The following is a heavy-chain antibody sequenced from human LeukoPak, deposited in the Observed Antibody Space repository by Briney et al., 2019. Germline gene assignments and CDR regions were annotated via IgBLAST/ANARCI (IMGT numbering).Heavy chain of an antibody. D-gene: IGHD1-26*01. CDR2: INPNSGGT. V-gene: IGHV1-2*06. CDR1: GHTFTGYY. J-gene: IGHJ3*02. CDR3: ARDVRGRWEQPSDAFDI. Sequence: ASVKVSCKASGHTFTGYYMHWVRQAPGQGLEWMGRINPNSGGTNYAQKFQGRVTMTRDTSISTAYMELSRLRSDDTAVYYCARDVRGRWEQPSDAFDIWGQGTMVTVSS.